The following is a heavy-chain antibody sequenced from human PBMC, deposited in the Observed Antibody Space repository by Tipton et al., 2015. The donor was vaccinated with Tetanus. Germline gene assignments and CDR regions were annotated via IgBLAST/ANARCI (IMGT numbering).Heavy chain of an antibody. J-gene: IGHJ4*02. D-gene: IGHD1-14*01. CDR1: GASISSNTYY. CDR3: ARVLPANRAG. CDR2: VSYSGST. V-gene: IGHV4-39*01. Sequence: LRLSCTVSGASISSNTYYWGWIRQPPGKGLEWIASVSYSGSTYYNPSLKSRVTMSLDTSKNQFSVRLTSVTAADTAVYYCARVLPANRAGWGQGTLVTVSS.